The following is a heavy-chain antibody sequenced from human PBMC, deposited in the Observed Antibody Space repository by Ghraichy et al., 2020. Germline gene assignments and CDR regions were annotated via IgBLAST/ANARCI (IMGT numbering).Heavy chain of an antibody. CDR1: AFTFSSYA. CDR3: AKGSSGWPATTVGDY. Sequence: GGSLRLSCAASAFTFSSYAMTWVRQAPGKGLEWVSAISGSGGSTYYADSVQGRFAISRDNSKNTLFLQMNSLRAEDTAVYYCAKGSSGWPATTVGDYWGQGTLVTVSS. V-gene: IGHV3-23*01. CDR2: ISGSGGST. D-gene: IGHD6-19*01. J-gene: IGHJ4*02.